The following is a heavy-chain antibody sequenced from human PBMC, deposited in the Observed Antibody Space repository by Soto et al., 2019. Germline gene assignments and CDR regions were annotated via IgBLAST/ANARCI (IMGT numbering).Heavy chain of an antibody. J-gene: IGHJ6*02. CDR2: INHSGST. Sequence: QVQLQQWGAGLLKPSETLSLTCAVYGGSFSGYYWSWIRQPPGKGLEWIGEINHSGSTNYNPSLKIRVTISVDTSKNQFSLKLSSVTAADTAVYYCARGNLGYCSSTSCYRYYYYGMDVWGQGTTVTVSS. D-gene: IGHD2-2*01. CDR3: ARGNLGYCSSTSCYRYYYYGMDV. V-gene: IGHV4-34*01. CDR1: GGSFSGYY.